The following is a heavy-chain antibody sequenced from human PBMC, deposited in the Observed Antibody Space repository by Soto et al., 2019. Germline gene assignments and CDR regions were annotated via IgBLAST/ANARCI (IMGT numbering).Heavy chain of an antibody. CDR3: ARGWNDFPH. D-gene: IGHD1-1*01. Sequence: QVQLVQSGAEVKKHGSSVKVSCKASGGTLSSYAISWLRQAPGQGLECMGGIIPVFGTANYAQKFQGRVTINSDESTSTVYMELSSLRSEDTAVYYCARGWNDFPHWGQGTLVTVSS. J-gene: IGHJ1*01. CDR2: IIPVFGTA. CDR1: GGTLSSYA. V-gene: IGHV1-69*01.